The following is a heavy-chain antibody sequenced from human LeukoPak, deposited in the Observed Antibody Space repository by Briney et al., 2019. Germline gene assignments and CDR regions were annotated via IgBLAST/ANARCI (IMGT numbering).Heavy chain of an antibody. J-gene: IGHJ4*02. CDR1: GFTFDDYA. CDR3: AKDPYSSSWYIWDY. D-gene: IGHD6-13*01. CDR2: ISGDGGST. Sequence: GGSLRLSCAASGFTFDDYAMHWVRQAPGKGLEWVSLISGDGGSTYYADSVKGRFTISRDKSNNYLYLQMNSLRTEDTALYYCAKDPYSSSWYIWDYWGQGTLVTVSS. V-gene: IGHV3-43*02.